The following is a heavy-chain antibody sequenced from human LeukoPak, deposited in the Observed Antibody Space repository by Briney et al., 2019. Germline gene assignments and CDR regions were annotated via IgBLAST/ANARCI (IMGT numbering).Heavy chain of an antibody. CDR2: IYSGGST. J-gene: IGHJ4*02. CDR3: AVRIDY. V-gene: IGHV3-53*01. CDR1: GFTVSSNY. Sequence: GALRLSCAASGFTVSSNYMDWVRQAPGKGLEWVSVIYSGGSTYYTDSVKGRFTISRDNSKNTLYLQMNSLRAEDTAVYYCAVRIDYWGQGTLVTVSS.